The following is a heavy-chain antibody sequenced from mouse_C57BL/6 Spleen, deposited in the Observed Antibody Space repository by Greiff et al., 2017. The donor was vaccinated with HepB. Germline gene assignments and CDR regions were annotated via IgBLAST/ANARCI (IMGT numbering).Heavy chain of an antibody. D-gene: IGHD1-1*01. CDR3: ARDYYGSSYDGPLDY. CDR1: GYTFTSYW. CDR2: INPSSGYT. Sequence: QVQLKQPGAELAKPGASVKLSCKASGYTFTSYWMHWVKQRPGQGLEWIGYINPSSGYTKYNQKFKDKATLTAEQSSSTAYMQLSSLTSEDSAVYYCARDYYGSSYDGPLDYWGQGTTLTVSS. J-gene: IGHJ2*01. V-gene: IGHV1-7*01.